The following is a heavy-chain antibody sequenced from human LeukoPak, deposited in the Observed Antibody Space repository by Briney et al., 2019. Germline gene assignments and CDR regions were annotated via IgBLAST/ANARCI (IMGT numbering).Heavy chain of an antibody. CDR1: GYTFTSYG. V-gene: IGHV1-18*01. Sequence: ASVKVSCKASGYTFTSYGISWVPQAPGQGLEWMGWISAYNGNTNYAQKLQGRVTMTTDTSTSTAYTELRSLRSDDTAVYYCAREDRHMNWFDPWGQGTLVTVSS. CDR3: AREDRHMNWFDP. J-gene: IGHJ5*02. CDR2: ISAYNGNT.